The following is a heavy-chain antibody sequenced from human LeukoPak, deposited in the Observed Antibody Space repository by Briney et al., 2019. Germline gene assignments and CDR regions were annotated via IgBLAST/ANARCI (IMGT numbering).Heavy chain of an antibody. CDR1: GFTFSSYT. D-gene: IGHD3-10*01. CDR2: IGTSASST. Sequence: PGGSLRLSCATSGFTFSSYTMTWVRQAPGKGLEYVSGIGTSASSTTYADSVKGRFTISRDNSKNTLYLQMNSLRAEDTALYYCAKDLSYYYGLGSSTNAFDIGGQGTMVTVSS. V-gene: IGHV3-23*01. J-gene: IGHJ3*02. CDR3: AKDLSYYYGLGSSTNAFDI.